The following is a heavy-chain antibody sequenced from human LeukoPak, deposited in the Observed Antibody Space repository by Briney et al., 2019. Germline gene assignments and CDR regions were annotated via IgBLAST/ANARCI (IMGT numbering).Heavy chain of an antibody. CDR2: ISGSGGNT. V-gene: IGHV3-23*01. J-gene: IGHJ4*02. Sequence: QPGGSLRLSCAGSGFTFSNYAMSWVRQAAGKGLEWVSAISGSGGNTYYADSVLGRFTISRDNSKNTLYLQMNSLRAEDTAVYYCAKDGLRYCPSTTCYLDYWGQGTLVTVSS. CDR3: AKDGLRYCPSTTCYLDY. D-gene: IGHD2-2*01. CDR1: GFTFSNYA.